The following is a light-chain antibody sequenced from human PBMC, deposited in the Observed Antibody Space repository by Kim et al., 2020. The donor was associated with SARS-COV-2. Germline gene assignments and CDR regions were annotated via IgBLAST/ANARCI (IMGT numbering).Light chain of an antibody. J-gene: IGLJ2*01. CDR1: SSNIGAGYD. CDR3: QSYDSSLSGLGV. V-gene: IGLV1-40*01. Sequence: QSVLTQPPSVSGAPGQRVTISCTGSSSNIGAGYDVHWYQPLPGTAPKLLIYGNSNRPSGVPDRFSGSKSGTSASLAITGLQAEDEADYYCQSYDSSLSGLGVFGGGTQLTVL. CDR2: GNS.